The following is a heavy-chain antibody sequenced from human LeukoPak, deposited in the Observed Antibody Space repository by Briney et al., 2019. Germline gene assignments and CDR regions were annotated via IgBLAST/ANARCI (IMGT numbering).Heavy chain of an antibody. V-gene: IGHV3-23*01. Sequence: GGSLRLSCAASGFTFSSYAMSWVRQAPGKGLEWVSAISGSGGSTYYADSVKGRFTISRDNAKNTLYLQMNSLRAEDTAVYYCARVWLISNDAFDIWGQGTMVTVSS. CDR1: GFTFSSYA. CDR2: ISGSGGST. J-gene: IGHJ3*02. D-gene: IGHD6-19*01. CDR3: ARVWLISNDAFDI.